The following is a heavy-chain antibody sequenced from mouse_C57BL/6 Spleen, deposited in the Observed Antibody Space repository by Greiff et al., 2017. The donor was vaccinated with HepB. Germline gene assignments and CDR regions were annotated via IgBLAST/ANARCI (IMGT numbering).Heavy chain of an antibody. V-gene: IGHV1-61*01. Sequence: QVQLQQPGAELVRPGSSVKLSCKASGYTFTSYWMDWVKQRPGQGLEWIGNIYPSDSETHYNQKFKDKATLTVDKSSSTAYMQLSSLTSEDSAVYYCATRSYYASLDVWGTGTTVTVSS. J-gene: IGHJ1*03. CDR2: IYPSDSET. CDR3: ATRSYYASLDV. CDR1: GYTFTSYW. D-gene: IGHD1-1*01.